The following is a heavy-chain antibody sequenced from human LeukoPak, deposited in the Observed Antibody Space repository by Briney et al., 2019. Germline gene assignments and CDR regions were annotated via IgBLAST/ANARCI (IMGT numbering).Heavy chain of an antibody. D-gene: IGHD2-21*02. CDR1: GFTFSSYS. Sequence: GGSLRLSCAASGFTFSSYSMNWVRQAPGKGQEWDSSISSSSSYIYYADSVKGRFTISRDNAKNSLYLQMNSLRAEDTAVYYCARDSLAYCGGDCYVAYFDYWGQGTLVTVSS. CDR2: ISSSSSYI. V-gene: IGHV3-21*01. CDR3: ARDSLAYCGGDCYVAYFDY. J-gene: IGHJ4*02.